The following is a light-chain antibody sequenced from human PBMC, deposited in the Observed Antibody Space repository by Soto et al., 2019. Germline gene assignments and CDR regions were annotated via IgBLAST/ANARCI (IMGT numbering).Light chain of an antibody. V-gene: IGKV3-20*01. J-gene: IGKJ5*01. CDR3: QQYCSSQIT. CDR2: GAS. CDR1: HSVSSSY. Sequence: EIVLTQSPATLPLSPGERATLSCRASHSVSSSYLACYKQKPVQAPRLLIYGASIRATAIPDRGSSSGSWTAFTLNISRLEPEDFAVYYCQQYCSSQITFGQGTRLEIK.